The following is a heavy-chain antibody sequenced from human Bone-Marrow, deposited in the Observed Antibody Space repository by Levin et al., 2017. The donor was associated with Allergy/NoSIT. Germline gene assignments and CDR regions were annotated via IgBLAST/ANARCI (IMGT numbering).Heavy chain of an antibody. CDR1: GYTFTGYY. CDR2: INPNSGGT. Sequence: ASVKVSCKASGYTFTGYYMHWVRQAPGQGLEWMGWINPNSGGTNYAQKFQGRVTMTRDTSISTAYMELSRLRSDDTAVYYCARAGAYYYDSSGYPFDYWGQGTLVTVSS. CDR3: ARAGAYYYDSSGYPFDY. V-gene: IGHV1-2*02. D-gene: IGHD3-22*01. J-gene: IGHJ4*02.